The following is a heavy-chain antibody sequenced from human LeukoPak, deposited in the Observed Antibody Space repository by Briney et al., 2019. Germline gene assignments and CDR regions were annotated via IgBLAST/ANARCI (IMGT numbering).Heavy chain of an antibody. J-gene: IGHJ4*02. D-gene: IGHD3-22*01. CDR2: ISYSGST. CDR1: GGSLSRYY. CDR3: ARLDYYHFDY. V-gene: IGHV4-59*01. Sequence: SETLCLSCTVSGGSLSRYYWSWIRQPPGKGLEWIGYISYSGSTKYNPSLMSRVTLSVDTSKNQFSLKLSSATAADTAVYYCARLDYYHFDYWGQGTVVTVSS.